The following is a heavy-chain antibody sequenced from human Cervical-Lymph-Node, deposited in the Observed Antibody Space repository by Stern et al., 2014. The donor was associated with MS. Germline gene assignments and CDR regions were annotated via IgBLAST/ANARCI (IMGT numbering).Heavy chain of an antibody. CDR2: IWYDGSNK. D-gene: IGHD6-13*01. CDR3: ARSSSPSPYYYYGMDV. Sequence: VQLVEYGGGVVQPGRSLRLSCAASGFTFSSYGMHWVRKAPGKGLEWVAVIWYDGSNKYYADSVKGRFTISRDNSKNTLYLQMNSLRAEDTAVYYCARSSSPSPYYYYGMDVWGQGTTVTASS. CDR1: GFTFSSYG. V-gene: IGHV3-33*01. J-gene: IGHJ6*02.